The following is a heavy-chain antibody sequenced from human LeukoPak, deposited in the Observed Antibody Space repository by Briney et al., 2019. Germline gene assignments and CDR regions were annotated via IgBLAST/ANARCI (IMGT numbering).Heavy chain of an antibody. Sequence: GGSLRHSCPASGFTFSDYYMSWIRQAPGKGLDWVSYISSSSSYTDYADSVKGRFTISRDNAKNSLYLQMNSLRAEDTAVYYCARGGGYEPLDYWGQGTLVTVSS. J-gene: IGHJ4*02. CDR2: ISSSSSYT. CDR1: GFTFSDYY. V-gene: IGHV3-11*06. D-gene: IGHD5-12*01. CDR3: ARGGGYEPLDY.